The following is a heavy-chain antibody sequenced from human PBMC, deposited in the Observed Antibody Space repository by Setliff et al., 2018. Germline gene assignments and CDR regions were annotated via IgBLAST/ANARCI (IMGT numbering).Heavy chain of an antibody. CDR2: IYYSGST. D-gene: IGHD6-19*01. Sequence: SETLSLTCTVSGGSVSSGSYYWSWIRQPPGKGLEWIGYIYYSGSTNYNPSLKSRVTISVDTSKNQCALKLSSVTAADTAVYYCARGETSSGWYIYYYYYMDVWGKGTTVTVSS. CDR3: ARGETSSGWYIYYYYYMDV. CDR1: GGSVSSGSYY. V-gene: IGHV4-61*01. J-gene: IGHJ6*03.